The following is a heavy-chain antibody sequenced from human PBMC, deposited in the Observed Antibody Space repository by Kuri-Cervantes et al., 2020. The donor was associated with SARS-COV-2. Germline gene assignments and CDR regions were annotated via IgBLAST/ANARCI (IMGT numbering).Heavy chain of an antibody. CDR1: GGSVSSGSYY. CDR3: ARVKTIFGVAPFDY. J-gene: IGHJ4*02. CDR2: IYYSGST. Sequence: GSLRLSCTVAGGSVSSGSYYWSWIRQPPGKGLEWIGYIYYSGSTNYNPSLKSRVTISVDTSKNQFSLKLSSVTAADTAVYYCARVKTIFGVAPFDYWGQGTLVTVSS. D-gene: IGHD3-3*01. V-gene: IGHV4-61*01.